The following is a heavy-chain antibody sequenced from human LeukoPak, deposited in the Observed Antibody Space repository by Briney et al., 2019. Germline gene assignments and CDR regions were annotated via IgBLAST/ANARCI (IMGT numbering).Heavy chain of an antibody. CDR1: GFTFSSYS. V-gene: IGHV3-21*01. Sequence: PGGSVRLSCAASGFTFSSYSMNWVRQAPGKGLEWVSSISSSSSYIYYADSVKGRFTISRDNAKNSLYLQMNSLRAEDTAVYYCARAWADKNGETLDYWGQGTLVTVSS. CDR2: ISSSSSYI. J-gene: IGHJ4*02. CDR3: ARAWADKNGETLDY. D-gene: IGHD4-17*01.